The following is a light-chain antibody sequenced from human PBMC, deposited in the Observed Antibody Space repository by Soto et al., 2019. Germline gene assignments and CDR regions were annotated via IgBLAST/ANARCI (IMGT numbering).Light chain of an antibody. CDR1: RDVGSD. J-gene: IGKJ1*01. Sequence: QMTQSASSLSAYVREKIIITCRASRDVGSDVSWYQQKPGQAPKLLIYAASNLYTGVPSRFSGSRSGTEFTLTISSLQPEDSATYYCLQDINYPWRFGQGTKVDIK. CDR3: LQDINYPWR. V-gene: IGKV1-6*01. CDR2: AAS.